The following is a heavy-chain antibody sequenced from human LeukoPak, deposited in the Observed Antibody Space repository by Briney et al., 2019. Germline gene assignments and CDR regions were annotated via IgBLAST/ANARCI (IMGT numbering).Heavy chain of an antibody. CDR1: GGTFSSYA. CDR2: IIPIFGTA. J-gene: IGHJ4*02. V-gene: IGHV1-69*05. D-gene: IGHD5-18*01. CDR3: TRSYGYSYGYLFFDY. Sequence: SVKVSCKASGGTFSSYAISWVRQAPGQGLEWMGRIIPIFGTANYAQKFQGRVTITTDEYTSTAYMELSSLRSEDTAVYYCTRSYGYSYGYLFFDYWGQGTLVTVSS.